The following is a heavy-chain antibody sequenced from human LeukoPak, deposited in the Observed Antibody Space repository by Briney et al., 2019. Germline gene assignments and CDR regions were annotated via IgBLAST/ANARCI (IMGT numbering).Heavy chain of an antibody. J-gene: IGHJ4*02. Sequence: PSETLSLTCAVYGGSFSGYHWSWIRQPPGKGLEWIGEINHSGSTNYNPSLKSRVTISVDKSKNQFSLKLSSVTAADTAVYYCARSLAGTYYYDSSGYYYDGRDYWGQGTLVTVSS. CDR1: GGSFSGYH. CDR3: ARSLAGTYYYDSSGYYYDGRDY. CDR2: INHSGST. D-gene: IGHD3-22*01. V-gene: IGHV4-34*01.